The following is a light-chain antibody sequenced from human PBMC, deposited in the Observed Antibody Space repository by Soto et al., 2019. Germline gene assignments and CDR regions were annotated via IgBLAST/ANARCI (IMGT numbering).Light chain of an antibody. J-gene: IGKJ5*01. CDR3: QQRSNWIT. Sequence: EIVLTQSPATLSLSPGERATLSCRASQSVSTYLGWYQQKPAQAPRLLIYDASNRATGIPARFSSSGSGTDFTLTISSLEPEDFAVYYCQQRSNWITFGQGTRLEIK. CDR1: QSVSTY. CDR2: DAS. V-gene: IGKV3-11*01.